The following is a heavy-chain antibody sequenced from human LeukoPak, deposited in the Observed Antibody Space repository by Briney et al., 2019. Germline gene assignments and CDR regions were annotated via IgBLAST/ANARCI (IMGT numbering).Heavy chain of an antibody. V-gene: IGHV4-39*01. CDR2: IYYSGST. J-gene: IGHJ2*01. CDR1: GGSISSSSYY. D-gene: IGHD2-15*01. CDR3: ARTILGYCSGGSCYSSYWYFDL. Sequence: SETLSLTCTVSGGSISSSSYYWGWIRQPPGKGLEWIGSIYYSGSTYYNPSLKSRVTISVDTSKNQFSLKLSSVAAADTAVYYCARTILGYCSGGSCYSSYWYFDLWGRGTLVTVSS.